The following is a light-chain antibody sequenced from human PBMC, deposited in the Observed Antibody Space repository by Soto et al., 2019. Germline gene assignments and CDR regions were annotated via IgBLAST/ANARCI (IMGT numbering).Light chain of an antibody. CDR1: SSDVGGYIY. J-gene: IGLJ1*01. CDR2: EVS. Sequence: QSALTHPASVSWSPGQSITISCTGTSSDVGGYIYVSWYQQHPGKAPKLMIYEVSNRPSGVSNRFSGSKSGNTASLTISGLQAEDEADYYCSSYSRSSFYVFGTGTKVTVL. CDR3: SSYSRSSFYV. V-gene: IGLV2-14*01.